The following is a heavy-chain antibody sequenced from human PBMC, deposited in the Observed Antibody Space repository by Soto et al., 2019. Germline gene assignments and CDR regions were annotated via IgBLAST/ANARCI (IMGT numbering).Heavy chain of an antibody. V-gene: IGHV4-59*01. CDR3: ARNWFSVAGRFNFDY. CDR2: VDYSGNS. D-gene: IGHD6-19*01. J-gene: IGHJ4*02. CDR1: GGSFNTYY. Sequence: SETLSLTCAVYGGSFNTYYWSWIRQPPGKGLEWIGYVDYSGNSDSSPSLKSRVTISIDTSKKQVSLKLNSVTAADTAVYYCARNWFSVAGRFNFDYWGQGIQVTVYS.